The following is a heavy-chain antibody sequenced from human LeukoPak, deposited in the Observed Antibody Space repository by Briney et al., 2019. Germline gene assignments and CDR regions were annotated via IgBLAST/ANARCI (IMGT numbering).Heavy chain of an antibody. J-gene: IGHJ2*01. CDR2: TTWNGGST. CDR1: GFTFSSYW. D-gene: IGHD4-17*01. Sequence: GGSLRLSCAASGFTFSSYWMSWVRQAPGKGLEWVSATTWNGGSTAYADSVKGRFTISRDNGKNSLYLQMNSLRAEDTALYYCARSSTTVTTRYFDLWGRGTLVTVSS. V-gene: IGHV3-20*04. CDR3: ARSSTTVTTRYFDL.